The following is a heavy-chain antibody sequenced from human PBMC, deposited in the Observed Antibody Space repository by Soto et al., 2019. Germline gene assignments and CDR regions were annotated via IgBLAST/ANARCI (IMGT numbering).Heavy chain of an antibody. CDR3: ARVGAAAGPYYFDY. V-gene: IGHV1-3*01. CDR1: GYTFTSYA. J-gene: IGHJ4*02. CDR2: INAGNGNT. D-gene: IGHD6-13*01. Sequence: GAPVKVSCKASGYTFTSYAMHWVRQAPGQRLEWMGWINAGNGNTKYSQKFQGRVTITRDTSASTAYMELSSLRSEDTAVYYCARVGAAAGPYYFDYWGQGTLVTVSS.